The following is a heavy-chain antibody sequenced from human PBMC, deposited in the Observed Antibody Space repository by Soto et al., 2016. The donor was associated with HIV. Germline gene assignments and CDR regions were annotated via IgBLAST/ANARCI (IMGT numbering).Heavy chain of an antibody. CDR2: IFSGGST. D-gene: IGHD3-10*01. J-gene: IGHJ6*02. CDR1: GFTVSRNY. CDR3: ARDKRMEGVTPFTYSYYGMDV. Sequence: EVQLVESGGGKVQPGGSLRLSCAASGFTVSRNYMSWVRQAPGKGLEWVSIIFSGGSTYYADSVKGRFTISRDNSKNTLYLQMNSLRAEDTAVYYCARDKRMEGVTPFTYSYYGMDVWGQGTTVTVSS. V-gene: IGHV3-66*01.